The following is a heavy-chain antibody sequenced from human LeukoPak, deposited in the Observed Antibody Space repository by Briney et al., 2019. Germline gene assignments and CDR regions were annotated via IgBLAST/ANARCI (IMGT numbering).Heavy chain of an antibody. Sequence: SETLSLTCAVYGGSFSGYYWSWIRQPPGKGLEWIGEINHSGSTNYNPSLKSRVTISVDTSKNQFSLKLSSVTAADTAVYYCARRVVTATPARYYYYMDVWGKGNTVTVSS. CDR1: GGSFSGYY. CDR2: INHSGST. V-gene: IGHV4-34*01. D-gene: IGHD2-21*02. J-gene: IGHJ6*03. CDR3: ARRVVTATPARYYYYMDV.